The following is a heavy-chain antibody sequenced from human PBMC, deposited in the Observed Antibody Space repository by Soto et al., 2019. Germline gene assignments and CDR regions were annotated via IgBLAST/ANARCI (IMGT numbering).Heavy chain of an antibody. CDR3: ARNIVGAPYYYGMDV. CDR1: GFTFSDHY. Sequence: PGGSLRLSCAASGFTFSDHYMDWVRQAPGKGLEWVGRTRNKANSYTTEYAASVKGRFTISRDDSKNSLYLQMNSLKTEDMAVYYCARNIVGAPYYYGMDVWGQGTTVTVSS. D-gene: IGHD1-26*01. CDR2: TRNKANSYTT. J-gene: IGHJ6*02. V-gene: IGHV3-72*01.